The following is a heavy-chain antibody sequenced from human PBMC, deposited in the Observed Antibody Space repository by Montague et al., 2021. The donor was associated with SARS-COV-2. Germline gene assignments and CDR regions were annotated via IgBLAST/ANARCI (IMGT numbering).Heavy chain of an antibody. CDR3: ARGTKSVFTYDYASSGYASDY. D-gene: IGHD3-22*01. J-gene: IGHJ4*02. CDR2: INHSGST. CDR1: GGSFSGYY. V-gene: IGHV4-34*01. Sequence: SETLSLTCAVYGGSFSGYYWSWIRQPPGKGLEWFGEINHSGSTKYNPSLKSRVTISVGTSKNQFSLKLRSVTAADTAVYYCARGTKSVFTYDYASSGYASDYWGQGTLVTVSS.